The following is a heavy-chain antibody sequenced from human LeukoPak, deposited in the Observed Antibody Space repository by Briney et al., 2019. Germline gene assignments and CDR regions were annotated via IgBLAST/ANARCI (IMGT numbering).Heavy chain of an antibody. J-gene: IGHJ4*02. CDR3: AREVSRWPYYFDY. V-gene: IGHV4-30-4*01. CDR2: IYYSGST. D-gene: IGHD4-23*01. CDR1: GGSISSGDYY. Sequence: SETLSLTCTVSGGSISSGDYYWSWIRQPPGKSLEWIGYIYYSGSTYYNPSLKSRVTISVDTSRNQFSLKLSSVTAADTAVYYCAREVSRWPYYFDYWGQGTLVTVSS.